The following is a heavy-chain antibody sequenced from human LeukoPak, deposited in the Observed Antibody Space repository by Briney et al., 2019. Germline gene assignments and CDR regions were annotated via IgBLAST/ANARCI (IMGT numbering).Heavy chain of an antibody. D-gene: IGHD3-9*01. CDR3: ARDTVVLRYFDWSVKASYYYYYGMDV. V-gene: IGHV4-30-4*01. J-gene: IGHJ6*02. CDR1: GGSISSGDYY. Sequence: SQTLSLTCTVSGGSISSGDYYWSWIRQPPGKGLEWIGYIYYSGSTYYNPSLKSRVTISVDTSKNQFSLKLSSVTAADTAVYYCARDTVVLRYFDWSVKASYYYYYGMDVWGQGTTVTVSS. CDR2: IYYSGST.